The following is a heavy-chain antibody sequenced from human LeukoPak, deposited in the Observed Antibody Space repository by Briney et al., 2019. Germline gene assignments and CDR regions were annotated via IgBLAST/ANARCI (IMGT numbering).Heavy chain of an antibody. Sequence: GGSLRLSCAASGLTISSYSMNWVRQAPGKGLEWVSAISGSATTYYADSVRGRFIISRDNSKNTLYLQMSSLRAEDTAVYYCAKSKEDCCGSFDPWGQGTLVTVSS. CDR2: ISGSATT. CDR1: GLTISSYS. D-gene: IGHD2-15*01. J-gene: IGHJ5*02. CDR3: AKSKEDCCGSFDP. V-gene: IGHV3-23*01.